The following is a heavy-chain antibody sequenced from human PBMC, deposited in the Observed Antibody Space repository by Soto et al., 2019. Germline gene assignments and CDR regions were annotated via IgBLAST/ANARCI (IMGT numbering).Heavy chain of an antibody. Sequence: GGSLRLSCAASGFTFTPYSMNWVRQAPGKGLEWVSSITSTSAYIYYADSVKGRFTISRDNAENSLYLQMDSLRADDSAVYYCARGGSYGDYNYYYGLDVWGPGTMVTVSS. CDR1: GFTFTPYS. CDR3: ARGGSYGDYNYYYGLDV. V-gene: IGHV3-21*03. CDR2: ITSTSAYI. D-gene: IGHD4-17*01. J-gene: IGHJ6*02.